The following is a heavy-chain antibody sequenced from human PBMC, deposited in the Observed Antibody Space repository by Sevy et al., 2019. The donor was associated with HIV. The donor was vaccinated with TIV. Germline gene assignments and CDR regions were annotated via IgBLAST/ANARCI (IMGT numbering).Heavy chain of an antibody. J-gene: IGHJ6*02. V-gene: IGHV3-30*02. CDR2: IWYDGSNE. CDR3: AKNRLPGGSYFSRHGLDV. CDR1: GFTFSHHG. Sequence: GGSLRLSCAASGFTFSHHGMHWVRQAPGKGLEWVAVIWYDGSNEEYADSVKGRFTISRDNSKNTMYLQMNGLSIEDTAVYYCAKNRLPGGSYFSRHGLDVWGRGTTVTVSS. D-gene: IGHD3-10*01.